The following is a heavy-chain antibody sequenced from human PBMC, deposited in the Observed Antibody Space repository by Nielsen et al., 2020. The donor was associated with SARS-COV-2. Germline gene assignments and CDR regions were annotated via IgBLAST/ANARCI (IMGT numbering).Heavy chain of an antibody. CDR2: INHSGST. J-gene: IGHJ4*02. V-gene: IGHV4-34*01. D-gene: IGHD6-19*01. CDR3: ATVGSGWYKFFDY. CDR1: GGSFSAYY. Sequence: SETLSLTCAVSGGSFSAYYWSWLRQPPGKGLEWIGEINHSGSTNYNPSLKSRVTISADTSKNQFSLRLTSVSAADAAVYYCATVGSGWYKFFDYWGQGALVTVSS.